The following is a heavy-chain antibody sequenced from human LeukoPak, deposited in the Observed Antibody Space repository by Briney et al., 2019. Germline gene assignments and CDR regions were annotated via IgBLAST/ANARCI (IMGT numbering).Heavy chain of an antibody. V-gene: IGHV4-34*01. CDR1: GVSFSGYY. J-gene: IGHJ4*02. CDR3: ARGRGYCSSTRCYARHFDY. D-gene: IGHD2-2*01. CDR2: INHSGST. Sequence: SETLSLTCAVYGVSFSGYYWSWIRQPPGKGLEWIGEINHSGSTNYNPSLKSRVTISVDTSKNQFSLKLSSVTAADTAVYYCARGRGYCSSTRCYARHFDYWGQGTLVTVSS.